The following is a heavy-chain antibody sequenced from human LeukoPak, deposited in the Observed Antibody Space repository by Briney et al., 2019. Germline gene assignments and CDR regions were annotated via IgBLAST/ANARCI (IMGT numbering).Heavy chain of an antibody. D-gene: IGHD2-2*01. CDR1: GGSISSGGYY. V-gene: IGHV4-31*03. CDR2: IYYSGST. J-gene: IGHJ6*02. CDR3: ANGRRDIVVVPPKYGMDV. Sequence: SETLSLTCTVSGGSISSGGYYWSWIRQHPGKGLEWIGYIYYSGSTYYNPSHKSRVTISVDTSKNQFSLKLSSVTAADTAVYYCANGRRDIVVVPPKYGMDVWGQGTTVTVSS.